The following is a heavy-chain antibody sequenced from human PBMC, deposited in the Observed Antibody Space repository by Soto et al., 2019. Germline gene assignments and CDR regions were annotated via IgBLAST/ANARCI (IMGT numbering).Heavy chain of an antibody. Sequence: EVQLVESGGGLVKPGGSLRLSCAASGFTFSNAWMRWVRQAPGKGLEWVGRIKSKTDGGTTDYAAPVKGRFTISRDDSKNTLYLQMNSLKTEDTAVYYCTTSPYHGDYDFDYWGQGTLVTVSS. CDR1: GFTFSNAW. D-gene: IGHD4-17*01. V-gene: IGHV3-15*01. CDR2: IKSKTDGGTT. J-gene: IGHJ4*02. CDR3: TTSPYHGDYDFDY.